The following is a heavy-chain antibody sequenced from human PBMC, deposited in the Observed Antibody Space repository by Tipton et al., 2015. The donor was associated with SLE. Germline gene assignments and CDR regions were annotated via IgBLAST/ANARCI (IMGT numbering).Heavy chain of an antibody. V-gene: IGHV4-34*01. CDR2: INHSGST. Sequence: TLSLTCAVYGGSFSGYYWSWIRQPPGKGLEWIGEINHSGSTNYNPSFKSRVTISVDTSKNQFSLKLSSVTAADTAVYYCARGRSSSWYGAEYFQHWGQGTLVTVSS. D-gene: IGHD6-13*01. CDR3: ARGRSSSWYGAEYFQH. CDR1: GGSFSGYY. J-gene: IGHJ1*01.